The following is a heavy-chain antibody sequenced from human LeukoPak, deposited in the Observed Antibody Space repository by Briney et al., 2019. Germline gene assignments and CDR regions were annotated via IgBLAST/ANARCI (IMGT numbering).Heavy chain of an antibody. V-gene: IGHV4-39*07. CDR1: GGSISSSSYY. D-gene: IGHD4-17*01. CDR2: IYHSGST. CDR3: ARAPPTVSTRPFDY. J-gene: IGHJ4*02. Sequence: SETLSLTCTVSGGSISSSSYYWGWIRQPPGKGLEWIGSIYHSGSTYYNPSLKSRVTISVDTSKNQFSLKLSSVTAADTAVYYCARAPPTVSTRPFDYWGQGTLVTVSS.